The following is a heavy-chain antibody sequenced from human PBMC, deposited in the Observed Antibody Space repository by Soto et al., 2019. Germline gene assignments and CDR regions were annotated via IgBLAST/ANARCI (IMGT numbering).Heavy chain of an antibody. Sequence: ASVKVSCKVSGYTFTSYGISWVRQAPGQGLEWMGWISAYNGNTNYAQKLQGRVTMTTDTSTSTAYMELRSLRSDDTAVYYCARVMEKFYCSGGSCYYRFYYGMDVWGQGTTVTVSS. CDR3: ARVMEKFYCSGGSCYYRFYYGMDV. V-gene: IGHV1-18*04. CDR1: GYTFTSYG. J-gene: IGHJ6*02. D-gene: IGHD2-15*01. CDR2: ISAYNGNT.